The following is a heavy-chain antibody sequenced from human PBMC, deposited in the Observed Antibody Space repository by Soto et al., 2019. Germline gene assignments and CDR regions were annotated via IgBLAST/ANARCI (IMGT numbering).Heavy chain of an antibody. CDR2: ISYGGSSK. D-gene: IGHD6-13*01. Sequence: QVQLVESGGGVVKPGRSLRLSCAASGFTFSNYDMHWVRQAPGKGLEWVAVISYGGSSKFYADSVKGRFTISRDNSKNTLYLQMNSLRTEDTAVYYCAKPLRMAAGGTGDPWGQGTLVTVSS. CDR3: AKPLRMAAGGTGDP. J-gene: IGHJ5*02. V-gene: IGHV3-30*18. CDR1: GFTFSNYD.